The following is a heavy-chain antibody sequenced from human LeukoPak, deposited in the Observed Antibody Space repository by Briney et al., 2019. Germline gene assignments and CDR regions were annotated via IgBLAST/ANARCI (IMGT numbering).Heavy chain of an antibody. Sequence: SETLSLTCTVSGGSINSYYWSWIRQPPGKGLEWIGYIYYSGSTNYNPSLKSRVTISVDTSKNQFSLKLSSVTAADTAVYYCARPRVYYDSSGYYGGPDAFDIWGQGTMVTVSS. D-gene: IGHD3-22*01. CDR2: IYYSGST. V-gene: IGHV4-59*08. CDR3: ARPRVYYDSSGYYGGPDAFDI. J-gene: IGHJ3*02. CDR1: GGSINSYY.